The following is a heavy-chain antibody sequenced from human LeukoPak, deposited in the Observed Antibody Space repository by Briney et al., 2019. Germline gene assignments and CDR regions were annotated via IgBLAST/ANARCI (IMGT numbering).Heavy chain of an antibody. CDR3: ARPAPSGNYLDHYFDY. CDR2: IKQDGSEK. V-gene: IGHV3-7*03. D-gene: IGHD1-26*01. CDR1: GFTFSNYW. Sequence: GGSLRLSCAASGFTFSNYWMSWVRQAPGKGLEWVANIKQDGSEKYYVDSVKGQFTISRDNAKNSLYLQMNSLRAEDTAVYYCARPAPSGNYLDHYFDYWGQGTLVTVSS. J-gene: IGHJ4*02.